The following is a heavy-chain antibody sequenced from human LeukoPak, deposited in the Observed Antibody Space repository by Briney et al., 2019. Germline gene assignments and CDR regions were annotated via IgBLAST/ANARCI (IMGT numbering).Heavy chain of an antibody. V-gene: IGHV3-30-3*01. D-gene: IGHD2-21*01. CDR1: GFTFSSYA. Sequence: GRALRLSCAASGFTFSSYAMHWVRQAPGKGLEWVAVISYDGSNKYYADSVKGRFTISRDNSKNTLYLQMNSLRAEDTAVYYCARDDQYSVGAFDIWGQATMVTLSS. J-gene: IGHJ3*02. CDR2: ISYDGSNK. CDR3: ARDDQYSVGAFDI.